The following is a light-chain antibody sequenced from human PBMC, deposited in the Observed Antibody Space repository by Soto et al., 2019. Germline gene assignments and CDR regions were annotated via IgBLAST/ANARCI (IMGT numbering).Light chain of an antibody. V-gene: IGKV3-11*01. Sequence: EIVLTQSPGTLSLSPGERATLSCRASQSVGTYLAWYQEKPGQAPRLLIYDASNRATGIPPRFSGSGSGTDFTVTISSLEPEDFAVYYCQQRSSWPPPTFGGGTKVEI. CDR1: QSVGTY. CDR3: QQRSSWPPPT. CDR2: DAS. J-gene: IGKJ4*01.